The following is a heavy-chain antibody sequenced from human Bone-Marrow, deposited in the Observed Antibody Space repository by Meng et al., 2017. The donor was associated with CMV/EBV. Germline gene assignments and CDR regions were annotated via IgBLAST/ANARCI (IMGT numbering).Heavy chain of an antibody. CDR2: ISSDGSSR. Sequence: GESLKISCAASGFTFSSYEMNWVRQAPGKGLEWVALISSDGSSRYYTDSVKGRFTISRDNSKNTLYLQMNSLRVEDTAVYFCAFLTLYYFDYWGQGALVTVSS. J-gene: IGHJ4*02. CDR3: AFLTLYYFDY. CDR1: GFTFSSYE. V-gene: IGHV3-30*04. D-gene: IGHD2/OR15-2a*01.